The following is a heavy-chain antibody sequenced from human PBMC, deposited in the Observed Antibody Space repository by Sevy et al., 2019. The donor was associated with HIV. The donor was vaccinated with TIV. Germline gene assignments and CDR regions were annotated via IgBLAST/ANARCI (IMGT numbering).Heavy chain of an antibody. V-gene: IGHV1-2*02. CDR2: INPNSGGT. Sequence: ASVKVSCKASGYTFTGYYMHWVRQAPGQGLEWMGWINPNSGGTNYAQKFQGRVTMTRDTSISTAYMELSRLRSDDTAGYYCARARHSGYYYAENAFDIWGQGTMVTVSS. CDR1: GYTFTGYY. D-gene: IGHD3-22*01. CDR3: ARARHSGYYYAENAFDI. J-gene: IGHJ3*02.